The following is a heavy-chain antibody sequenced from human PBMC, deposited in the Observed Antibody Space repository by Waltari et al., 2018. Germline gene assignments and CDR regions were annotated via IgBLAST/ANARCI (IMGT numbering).Heavy chain of an antibody. Sequence: HVQLVQSGAEVKNPGASVKVSCKAAGYTFTGYYMHWVRQAPGQGLEGMGWLNQNSGGKNYGQKFQGRVTMTRDTSISTAYMELSRLRSDDTAVYCCARVDYRIGDDYFDYWGQGTLVTVSS. CDR1: GYTFTGYY. J-gene: IGHJ4*02. D-gene: IGHD4-17*01. CDR3: ARVDYRIGDDYFDY. CDR2: LNQNSGGK. V-gene: IGHV1-2*02.